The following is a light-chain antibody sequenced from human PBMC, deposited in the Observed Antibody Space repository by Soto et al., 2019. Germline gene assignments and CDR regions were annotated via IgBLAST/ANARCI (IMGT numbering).Light chain of an antibody. V-gene: IGLV2-11*01. CDR2: DVS. CDR3: CSYAGSYTLGV. CDR1: SSDVGGYNY. Sequence: QSVLTQPRSVSWSPGQSVTISCTGTSSDVGGYNYVSWYQQHPGKAPKLMIYDVSKRPSGVPDRFSGSKSGNTASLTISGLQAEDEADYYCCSYAGSYTLGVFGTGTKVTVL. J-gene: IGLJ1*01.